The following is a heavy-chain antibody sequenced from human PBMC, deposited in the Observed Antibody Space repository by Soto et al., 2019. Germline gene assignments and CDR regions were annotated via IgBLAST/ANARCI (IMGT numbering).Heavy chain of an antibody. CDR2: IYYSGST. J-gene: IGHJ4*02. Sequence: QLQLQESGPGLVKPSETLSLTCTVSGGSISSSSYYWGWIRQPPGKGLEWIGSIYYSGSTYYNPSLKSRVTISVDTSKNQFSLKLSSVTAADTAVYYCARIRYSSGRIDYWGQGTLVTVSS. V-gene: IGHV4-39*01. CDR1: GGSISSSSYY. CDR3: ARIRYSSGRIDY. D-gene: IGHD6-19*01.